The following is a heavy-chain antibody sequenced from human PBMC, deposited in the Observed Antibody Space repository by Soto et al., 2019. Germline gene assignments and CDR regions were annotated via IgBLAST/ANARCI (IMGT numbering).Heavy chain of an antibody. J-gene: IGHJ4*02. CDR1: GFSFGSFG. CDR3: ARGNLSFDFDS. CDR2: ISRDGSNS. Sequence: QIQLVESGGGVVQPGGSLRLSCSASGFSFGSFGMHWVRQAPGEGLEWVAFISRDGSNSFYGDSVKGRFTLSRDNSRNTVYLQVRNTRDDDTALYYCARGNLSFDFDSWGQGTLVIVSS. V-gene: IGHV3-30*03.